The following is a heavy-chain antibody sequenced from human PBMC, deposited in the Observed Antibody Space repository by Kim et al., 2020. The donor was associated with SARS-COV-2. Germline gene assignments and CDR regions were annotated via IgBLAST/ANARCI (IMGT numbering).Heavy chain of an antibody. J-gene: IGHJ4*02. CDR3: ARPHSDAMVRGVIEDY. CDR2: IYYSGST. V-gene: IGHV4-39*01. Sequence: SETLSLTCTVSGGSISSSSYYWGWIRQPPGKGLEWIGSIYYSGSTYYNPSLKSRVTISVDTSKNQFSLKLSSVTAADTAVYYCARPHSDAMVRGVIEDYWGQGTLVTVSS. D-gene: IGHD3-10*01. CDR1: GGSISSSSYY.